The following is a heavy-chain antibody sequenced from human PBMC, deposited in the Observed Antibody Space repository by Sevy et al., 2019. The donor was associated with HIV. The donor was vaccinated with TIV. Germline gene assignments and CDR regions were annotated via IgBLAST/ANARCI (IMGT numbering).Heavy chain of an antibody. CDR1: GYRFTDYY. J-gene: IGHJ4*02. CDR2: ISAYNGNT. D-gene: IGHD6-19*01. V-gene: IGHV1-18*04. Sequence: ASVKVSCETSGYRFTDYYIHWVRQAPGQGLEWMGWISAYNGNTNYAQKLQGRVTMTTDTSTSTAYMELRSLRSDDTAVYYCARNPTPYSSGWYGDYWGQGTLVTVSS. CDR3: ARNPTPYSSGWYGDY.